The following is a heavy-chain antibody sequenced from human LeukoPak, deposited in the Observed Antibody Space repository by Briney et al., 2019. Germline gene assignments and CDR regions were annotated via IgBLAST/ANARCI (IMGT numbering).Heavy chain of an antibody. J-gene: IGHJ4*02. CDR1: GFTSTSYG. CDR3: ARAGASNEFDY. Sequence: GGSLRLSCAASGFTSTSYGMHWVRQAPGKGLEWVAVIWSDGSKTYYVDSVKGRFTISRDYSKNTLYLQMSSLRAEDTAVYYCARAGASNEFDYWGQGTLVTVSS. D-gene: IGHD2-8*01. V-gene: IGHV3-33*01. CDR2: IWSDGSKT.